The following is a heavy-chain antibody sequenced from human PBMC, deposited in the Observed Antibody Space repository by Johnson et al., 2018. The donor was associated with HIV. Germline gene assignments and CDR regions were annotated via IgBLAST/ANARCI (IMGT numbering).Heavy chain of an antibody. V-gene: IGHV3-7*01. CDR2: IKEDGSEK. D-gene: IGHD2-15*01. J-gene: IGHJ3*02. CDR1: GFTFSTYW. Sequence: VQLVESGGGLVQPGGSLRLSCAASGFTFSTYWMSWVRQAPGKGLEWVANIKEDGSEKSYVDSVKGRFTISRDNAKNSLYLQMNSLRAEDTAVYYCATDIVVVLAVTGTGAAFDIWGQGTMVTVSS. CDR3: ATDIVVVLAVTGTGAAFDI.